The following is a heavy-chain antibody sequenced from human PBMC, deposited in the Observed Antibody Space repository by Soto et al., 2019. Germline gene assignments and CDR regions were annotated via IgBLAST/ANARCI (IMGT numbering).Heavy chain of an antibody. Sequence: QVQLQESGPGLVKPSETLSLTCTVSGDSISSFYWTWIRQPPGKGLAWVGYIFSSGSTNYTPSLKSRVTISVDTSENKFSLKLTFVTAADTAVYYCARVGYCSSTPCWPIGYFEYWGQGTLVTVSS. CDR1: GDSISSFY. V-gene: IGHV4-59*01. D-gene: IGHD2-2*01. J-gene: IGHJ4*02. CDR2: IFSSGST. CDR3: ARVGYCSSTPCWPIGYFEY.